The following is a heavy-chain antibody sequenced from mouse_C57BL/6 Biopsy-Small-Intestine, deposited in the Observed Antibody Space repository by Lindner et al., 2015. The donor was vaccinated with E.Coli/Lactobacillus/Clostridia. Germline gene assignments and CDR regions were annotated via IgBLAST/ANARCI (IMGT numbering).Heavy chain of an antibody. J-gene: IGHJ2*01. Sequence: VQLQESGPELVKPGASVKISCKASGYSFTGYYMNWVKQSPEKSLEWIGEINPSTGGTTYNQKFKAKATLTVDKSSSTAYMQLKSLTSEDSAVYYCARGDWDVGNYFDYRGQGTTLTVSS. CDR3: ARGDWDVGNYFDY. D-gene: IGHD4-1*01. V-gene: IGHV1-42*01. CDR1: GYSFTGYY. CDR2: INPSTGGT.